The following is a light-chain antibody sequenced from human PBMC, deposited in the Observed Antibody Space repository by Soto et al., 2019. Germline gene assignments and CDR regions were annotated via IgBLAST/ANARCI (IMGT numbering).Light chain of an antibody. V-gene: IGLV1-40*01. J-gene: IGLJ2*01. CDR1: SSNIGAGYD. Sequence: QSVLTQPPSVSGAPGQRVTISCTGSSSNIGAGYDVHWYQQLPGTAPKLLMYAKSNRPSGVPDRFSGSKSGTSASLAITGLQAEDEADYYCQSYDTSLSVVFGGGTKLTVL. CDR3: QSYDTSLSVV. CDR2: AKS.